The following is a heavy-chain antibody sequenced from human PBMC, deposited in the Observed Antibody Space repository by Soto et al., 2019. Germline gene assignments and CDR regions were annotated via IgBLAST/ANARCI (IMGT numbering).Heavy chain of an antibody. CDR2: ISYDGSNK. CDR1: GFTFSSYG. Sequence: QSVGSLRLSCAASGFTFSSYGMHWVRQAPGKGLEWVAVISYDGSNKYYADSVKGRFTISRDNSKNTLYLQMNSLRAEDTAVYYCAKDGIKAVAGTSYWYFDLWGRGTLVTVSS. CDR3: AKDGIKAVAGTSYWYFDL. V-gene: IGHV3-30*18. D-gene: IGHD6-19*01. J-gene: IGHJ2*01.